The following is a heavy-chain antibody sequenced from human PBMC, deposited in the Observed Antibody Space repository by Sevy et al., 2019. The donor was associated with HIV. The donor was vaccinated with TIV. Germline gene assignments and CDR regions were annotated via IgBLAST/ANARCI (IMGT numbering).Heavy chain of an antibody. CDR1: GFSFDSYG. J-gene: IGHJ6*03. CDR2: ISGSGTRT. V-gene: IGHV3-23*01. CDR3: AKGGGGHYDPDEIGYYFYYYNMDV. D-gene: IGHD3-22*01. Sequence: GGSLRLSCAVSGFSFDSYGMTWVRQAPGKGLEWVSGISGSGTRTYYAYSVKGRFIISRDNSKNTLYLQMNSLRSEDQGIFCCAKGGGGHYDPDEIGYYFYYYNMDVWGKGTTVTVSS.